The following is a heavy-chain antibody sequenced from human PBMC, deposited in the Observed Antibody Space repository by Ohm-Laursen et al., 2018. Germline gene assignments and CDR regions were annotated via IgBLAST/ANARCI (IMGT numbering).Heavy chain of an antibody. V-gene: IGHV3-48*03. CDR3: VKECGGTYNF. J-gene: IGHJ4*02. CDR1: AFTLSSSE. CDR2: ITHGSDTI. Sequence: SLRLSCTAPAFTLSSSEMNWVRQAPGKGLEWISGITHGSDTIYYADSVKGRFTISRDNAKNSLYLQMSSLRDEDTAIYYCVKECGGTYNFWGQGTLVSVSS. D-gene: IGHD1-26*01.